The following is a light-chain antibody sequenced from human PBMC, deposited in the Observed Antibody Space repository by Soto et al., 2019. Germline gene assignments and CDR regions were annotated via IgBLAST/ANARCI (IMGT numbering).Light chain of an antibody. V-gene: IGLV1-40*01. J-gene: IGLJ1*01. CDR3: QSYDSSLSGRV. CDR1: NSNIGAGYD. Sequence: QSVLTQQPSVSGAPGQRVTISCTGGNSNIGAGYDVHWYQQLPGTAPKLLIYENSNRPSGVPDRFSGSKSGTSASLAISGLQAEDEADYYCQSYDSSLSGRVFGTGTKLTVL. CDR2: ENS.